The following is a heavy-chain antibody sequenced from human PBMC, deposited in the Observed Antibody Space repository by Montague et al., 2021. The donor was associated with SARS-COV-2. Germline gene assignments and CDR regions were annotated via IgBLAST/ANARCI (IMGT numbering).Heavy chain of an antibody. CDR2: TYYSGST. Sequence: SETLSLTCTVSIGSISSYYWSWIRQPPGKGLEWIGNTYYSGSTNYNPSLKSRVTISVDTSKNQFSLKLSSVTAADTAVYYCARAVFSGCRRKGLWGGSSVGSSSMDVWGQGTTVTVSS. V-gene: IGHV4-59*01. CDR3: ARAVFSGCRRKGLWGGSSVGSSSMDV. CDR1: IGSISSYY. J-gene: IGHJ6*02. D-gene: IGHD3-10*01.